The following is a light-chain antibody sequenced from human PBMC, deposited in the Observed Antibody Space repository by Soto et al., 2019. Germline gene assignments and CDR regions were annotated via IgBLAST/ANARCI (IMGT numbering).Light chain of an antibody. J-gene: IGLJ2*01. CDR2: DNN. Sequence: QSVLTQPPSVSGAPGQRVTISCTGSSSNIGAGYNVHWYQQLPGTAPKLLIYDNNNRPSGVPDRFSGSKSGTSASLVITGLQAEDEADYYCQSFDSSLSASVFGGGTKLTVL. CDR1: SSNIGAGYN. V-gene: IGLV1-40*01. CDR3: QSFDSSLSASV.